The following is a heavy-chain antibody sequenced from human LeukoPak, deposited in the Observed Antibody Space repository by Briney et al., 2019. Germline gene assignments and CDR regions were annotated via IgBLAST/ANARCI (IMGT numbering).Heavy chain of an antibody. Sequence: PSETLSLTCAVSGGSISSSSYPWNWIRQPPGKGLEWIGCIYESGTTYYNPSLKSRLIISVDTSKNQFSLRLTSVTAADTAVYYCARGGGLRGQGTLVTVSS. CDR1: GGSISSSSYP. D-gene: IGHD3-10*01. CDR2: IYESGTT. CDR3: ARGGGL. J-gene: IGHJ4*02. V-gene: IGHV4-30-4*07.